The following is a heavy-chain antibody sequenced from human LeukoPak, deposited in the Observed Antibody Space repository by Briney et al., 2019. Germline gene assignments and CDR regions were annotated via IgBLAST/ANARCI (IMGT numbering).Heavy chain of an antibody. CDR3: ARAPSYRYAMDV. CDR1: GFTGSSKY. V-gene: IGHV3-66*01. J-gene: IGHJ6*02. CDR2: IYSGADS. Sequence: PGGSLRLSCAASGFTGSSKYMSWVRQAPGEGLKWVSAIYSGADSYYADSVKGRFTISRDISKNTLYLQMNSLRVEDTAVYYCARAPSYRYAMDVWGQGTTVTVSS. D-gene: IGHD1-26*01.